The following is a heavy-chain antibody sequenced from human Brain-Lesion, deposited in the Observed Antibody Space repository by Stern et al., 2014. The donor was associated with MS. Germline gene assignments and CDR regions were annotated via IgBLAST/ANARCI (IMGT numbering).Heavy chain of an antibody. J-gene: IGHJ5*02. D-gene: IGHD2-15*01. CDR1: GGSVSSTSYA. CDR3: AGEEDIRYCSGGSCTGNWFDP. V-gene: IGHV4-39*01. Sequence: QLVESGPGLVKPSETLSLTCTVAGGSVSSTSYAWAWIRQPPGKGLEWIGTIYYSGNTYYSPSLKSRLTISPDTSKNQFLLQLRSVTAADTAVYYCAGEEDIRYCSGGSCTGNWFDPWGQGTLVTVSS. CDR2: IYYSGNT.